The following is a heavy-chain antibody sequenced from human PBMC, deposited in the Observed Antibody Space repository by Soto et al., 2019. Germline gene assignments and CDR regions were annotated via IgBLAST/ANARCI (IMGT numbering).Heavy chain of an antibody. CDR3: ARGGSPWQLDGWFDP. CDR2: IIPIFGTA. V-gene: IGHV1-69*01. D-gene: IGHD6-6*01. CDR1: GGTFSSYA. J-gene: IGHJ5*02. Sequence: QVQLVQSGAEVKKPGSSVKVSCKASGGTFSSYAISWVRQAPGQGLEWMGGIIPIFGTANYARKFQGRVTITADESKSTAYMELSSLRSEDTAVYYCARGGSPWQLDGWFDPWGQGTLVTVSS.